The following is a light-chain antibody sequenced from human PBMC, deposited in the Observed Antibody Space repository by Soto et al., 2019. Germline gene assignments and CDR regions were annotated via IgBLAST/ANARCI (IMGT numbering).Light chain of an antibody. J-gene: IGLJ2*01. CDR1: SSNIGAGYD. Sequence: QSVLTQPPSVSGAPGQRVTISCTGSSSNIGAGYDVHWYQQLPGTAPKLLIYDNSNRPSGVPDRFSGSRSGTSASLAITRLQAEDEADYYCQSYDNSLSAVLFGGGTKLTVL. CDR2: DNS. V-gene: IGLV1-40*01. CDR3: QSYDNSLSAVL.